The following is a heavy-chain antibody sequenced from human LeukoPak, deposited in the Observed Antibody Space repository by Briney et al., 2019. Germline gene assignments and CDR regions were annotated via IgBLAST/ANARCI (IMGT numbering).Heavy chain of an antibody. CDR1: GFTFSSYC. Sequence: GGSLRLSCAASGFTFSSYCMRCVRQAPGKGLGWVAYIKQDGSEKSYVDSVKGRFTLARDNAKNSLYQQMNSLRAENTAVYYSGLEGSFDYWGQGTLVTVSS. D-gene: IGHD3-10*01. CDR3: GLEGSFDY. J-gene: IGHJ4*02. V-gene: IGHV3-7*01. CDR2: IKQDGSEK.